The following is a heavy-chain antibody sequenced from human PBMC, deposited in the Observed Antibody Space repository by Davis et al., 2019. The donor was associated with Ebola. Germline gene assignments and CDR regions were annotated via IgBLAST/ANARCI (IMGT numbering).Heavy chain of an antibody. Sequence: GESLKISCAASGFTFSDYYMSWIRQAPGKGLEWVSYISSSGSTIYYADSVKGRFTISRDNAKNTLYLQMNSLRAEDTALYYCAKLWDSYCSRTSCLDVWGQGTTVTVSS. J-gene: IGHJ6*02. CDR3: AKLWDSYCSRTSCLDV. CDR1: GFTFSDYY. D-gene: IGHD2-2*01. CDR2: ISSSGSTI. V-gene: IGHV3-11*01.